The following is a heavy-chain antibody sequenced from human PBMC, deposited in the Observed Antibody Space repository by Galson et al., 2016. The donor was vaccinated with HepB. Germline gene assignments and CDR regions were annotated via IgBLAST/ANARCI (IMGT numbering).Heavy chain of an antibody. CDR1: GYTFTTNG. Sequence: SVKVSCKASGYTFTTNGIRWVRQAPGQGLEWVAWISAHNGDTTSAQKFRGRVTLTTDTSTRTAYMELRSLTSDDTAVYYCARDRDRSLDYWGQGTLVTVSS. CDR2: ISAHNGDT. V-gene: IGHV1-18*04. J-gene: IGHJ4*02. D-gene: IGHD5-24*01. CDR3: ARDRDRSLDY.